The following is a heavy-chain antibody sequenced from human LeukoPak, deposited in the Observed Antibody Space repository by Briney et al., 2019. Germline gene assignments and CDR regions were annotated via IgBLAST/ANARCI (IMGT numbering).Heavy chain of an antibody. V-gene: IGHV4-61*02. Sequence: PSETLSLTCTVSGGSISSGSYYWSWIRQPAGTGLEWIGRIYTSGSTNYNPSLKSRVTISVDTSKNQFSLKLSSVTAADTAVYYCARGNIVVVPAAISYYYYYMDVWGKGTTVTISS. CDR2: IYTSGST. CDR3: ARGNIVVVPAAISYYYYYMDV. D-gene: IGHD2-2*01. CDR1: GGSISSGSYY. J-gene: IGHJ6*03.